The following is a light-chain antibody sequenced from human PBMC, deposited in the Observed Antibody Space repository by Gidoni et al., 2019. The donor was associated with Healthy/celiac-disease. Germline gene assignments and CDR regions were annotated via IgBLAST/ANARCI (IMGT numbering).Light chain of an antibody. Sequence: DIQTTQSPSSLSASVEDRVTITCRASQRISSYLNWYQHKPGKAPKLLIYAASSLQSGVPSRFSGSGSGTDFTLTISSLQPEDFATYYCQQSYSNPHTFGGGTKVEIK. CDR3: QQSYSNPHT. V-gene: IGKV1-39*01. CDR2: AAS. J-gene: IGKJ4*01. CDR1: QRISSY.